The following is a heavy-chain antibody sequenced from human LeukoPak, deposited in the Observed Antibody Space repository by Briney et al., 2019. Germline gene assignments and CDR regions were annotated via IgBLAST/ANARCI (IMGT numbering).Heavy chain of an antibody. J-gene: IGHJ4*02. D-gene: IGHD1-26*01. CDR1: GFTFSSYA. V-gene: IGHV3-30-3*01. CDR3: AGRGSYYGY. Sequence: PGRSLRLSCAASGFTFSSYAMHWVRQAPGKGLEWVAVISHDGSNKYYADSVKGRFTISRDNSKNTLYLQMNSLRAEDTAVYYCAGRGSYYGYWGQGTLVTVSS. CDR2: ISHDGSNK.